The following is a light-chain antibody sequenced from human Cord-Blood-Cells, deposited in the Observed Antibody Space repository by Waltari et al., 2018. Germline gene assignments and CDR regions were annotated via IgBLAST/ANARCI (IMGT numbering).Light chain of an antibody. V-gene: IGLV2-14*01. Sequence: QSALTQPASVSGSPGQSITISCTGTSSDVGGYNYVSWYQKHPGQAPKLMIYDVSNRPSGVSNRFAGSKSGNTASLTISGLQAEDEADYYCSSYTSSSTYVFGTGTKVTVL. CDR2: DVS. CDR3: SSYTSSSTYV. J-gene: IGLJ1*01. CDR1: SSDVGGYNY.